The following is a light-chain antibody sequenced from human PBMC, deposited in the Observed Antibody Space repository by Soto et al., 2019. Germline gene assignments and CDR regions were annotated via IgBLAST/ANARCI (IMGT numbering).Light chain of an antibody. Sequence: QSALTQPASVSGSPGQSITISCTGASYVSWYQQHPGKAPKLMIYDVSNRPSGVSNRFSGSKSGNTASLTISGLQAEYEAVYYCSSYRSSGAVVFGGGTKLTVL. CDR1: SY. CDR2: DVS. CDR3: SSYRSSGAVV. J-gene: IGLJ3*02. V-gene: IGLV2-14*01.